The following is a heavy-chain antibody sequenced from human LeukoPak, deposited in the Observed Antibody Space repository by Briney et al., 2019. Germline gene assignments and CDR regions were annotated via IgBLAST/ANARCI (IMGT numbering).Heavy chain of an antibody. D-gene: IGHD1-26*01. CDR3: AKARSGSYADDAFDI. CDR1: GFTVSSTY. Sequence: PGGSLRLSCAASGFTVSSTYISWVRQAPGKGLEWVSVIYRDGTTPYADSVKGRFTISRDNSKNTLYLQMNSLRAEDTAVYYCAKARSGSYADDAFDIWGQGTMVTVSS. CDR2: IYRDGTT. V-gene: IGHV3-53*01. J-gene: IGHJ3*02.